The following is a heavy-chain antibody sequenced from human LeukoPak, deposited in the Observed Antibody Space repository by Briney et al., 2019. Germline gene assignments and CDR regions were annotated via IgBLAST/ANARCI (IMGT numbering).Heavy chain of an antibody. V-gene: IGHV3-30*18. Sequence: AGGSLRLSCAASGFTFSSYGMHWVRQAPGKGLEWVAVISYDGSNKYYADSVKGRFTISRDNSKNTLYLQMNSLRAEDTAVYYCAKDYGEVGYFDYWGQGTLVTVSS. CDR2: ISYDGSNK. CDR3: AKDYGEVGYFDY. D-gene: IGHD4-17*01. CDR1: GFTFSSYG. J-gene: IGHJ4*02.